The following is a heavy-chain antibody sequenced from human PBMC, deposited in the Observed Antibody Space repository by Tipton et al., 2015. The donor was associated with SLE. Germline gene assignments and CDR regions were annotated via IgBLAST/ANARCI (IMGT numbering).Heavy chain of an antibody. CDR1: GYTFTSYD. CDR2: MNPNSGNT. CDR3: ARGVEMATAYYFDY. Sequence: QLVQSGAEVKKPGASVKVSCKASGYTFTSYDISWVRQATGQGLEWMGWMNPNSGNTGYAQKFQGRVTMTRNTSISTAYMELSSLRSEDTAVYYCARGVEMATAYYFDYWGQGTLVTVSS. V-gene: IGHV1-8*02. J-gene: IGHJ4*02. D-gene: IGHD5-24*01.